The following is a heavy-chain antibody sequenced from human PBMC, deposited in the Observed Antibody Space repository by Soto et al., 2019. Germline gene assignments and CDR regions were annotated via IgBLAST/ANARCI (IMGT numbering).Heavy chain of an antibody. V-gene: IGHV4-39*01. CDR3: GRLEGLATISYYFDY. CDR1: GESVSSRSYY. Sequence: SETLALTCAVSGESVSSRSYYWGWVRQPPGKGLEWIGSVYYSGSTYYNPSLESRVTISVDKSKNQFSLKLMSLSAADTAVYYCGRLEGLATISYYFDYWGQGALVTVSS. CDR2: VYYSGST. D-gene: IGHD3-9*01. J-gene: IGHJ4*02.